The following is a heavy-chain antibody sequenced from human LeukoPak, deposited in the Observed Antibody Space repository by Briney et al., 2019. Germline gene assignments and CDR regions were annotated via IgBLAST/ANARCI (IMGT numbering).Heavy chain of an antibody. J-gene: IGHJ5*02. V-gene: IGHV4-39*07. CDR3: ARDLTVRGSVP. CDR2: IYYSGST. Sequence: SETLSLTCTASGGSISSSSYYWGWIRQPPGKGLEWIGSIYYSGSTYYNPSLKSRVTISVDTSKNQFSLKLSSVTAADTAVYYCARDLTVRGSVPWGQGTLVTVSS. D-gene: IGHD3-10*01. CDR1: GGSISSSSYY.